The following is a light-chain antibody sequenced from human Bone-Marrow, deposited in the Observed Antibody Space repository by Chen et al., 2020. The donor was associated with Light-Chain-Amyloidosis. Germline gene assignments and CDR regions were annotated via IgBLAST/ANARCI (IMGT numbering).Light chain of an antibody. CDR2: DDS. Sequence: SYVLTQPSSVSVAPGQTATIACGGNNIGSTSVHWYQQTPGQAPLLVVYDDSDRPSGITERLSGSNSGNTATLTISRVEAGDEADYYCQVWDRSSDRPVFGGGTELTVL. J-gene: IGLJ3*02. CDR3: QVWDRSSDRPV. V-gene: IGLV3-21*02. CDR1: NIGSTS.